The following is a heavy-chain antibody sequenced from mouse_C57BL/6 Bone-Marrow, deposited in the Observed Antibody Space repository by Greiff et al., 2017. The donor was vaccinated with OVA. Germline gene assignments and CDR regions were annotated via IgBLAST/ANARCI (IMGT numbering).Heavy chain of an antibody. D-gene: IGHD2-5*01. V-gene: IGHV1-64*01. CDR3: ARDYDSNYNYAMDY. CDR2: IHPNSGST. J-gene: IGHJ4*01. CDR1: GYTFTSYW. Sequence: QVQLQQSGAELVKPGASVKLSCKASGYTFTSYWMHWVKQRPGQGLEWIGMIHPNSGSTNYNEKFKSKATLTVDKSSSTAYMQLSSLTSEDSAVYYCARDYDSNYNYAMDYWGQGTSVTVSS.